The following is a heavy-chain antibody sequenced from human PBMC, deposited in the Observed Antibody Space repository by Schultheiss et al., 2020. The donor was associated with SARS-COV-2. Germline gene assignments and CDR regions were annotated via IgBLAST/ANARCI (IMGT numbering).Heavy chain of an antibody. Sequence: GGSLRLSCAASGFTVSSNYMSWVRQAPGKGLEWVSSISSSSSYIYYADSVKGRFTISRDNAKNSLYLQMNSLRAEDTAVYYCARDSPTYYYDSSGYYFDYWGQGTLVTVSS. J-gene: IGHJ4*02. V-gene: IGHV3-21*01. CDR1: GFTVSSNY. CDR3: ARDSPTYYYDSSGYYFDY. D-gene: IGHD3-22*01. CDR2: ISSSSSYI.